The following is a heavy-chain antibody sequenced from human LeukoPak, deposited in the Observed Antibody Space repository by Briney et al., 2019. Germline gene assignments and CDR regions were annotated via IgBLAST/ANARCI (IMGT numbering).Heavy chain of an antibody. J-gene: IGHJ4*01. CDR2: IDTNTGNP. CDR1: GYTFTVYA. Sequence: ASVKVTCKASGYTFTVYAMHWVRQAPGQGPEYMGWIDTNTGNPTYAQGFTGRFVFSLDTSVSTACLQISSLKAEDTAVYYCVAFDYGDYWGQGTLVTVSS. V-gene: IGHV7-4-1*02. CDR3: VAFDYGDY. D-gene: IGHD3-3*01.